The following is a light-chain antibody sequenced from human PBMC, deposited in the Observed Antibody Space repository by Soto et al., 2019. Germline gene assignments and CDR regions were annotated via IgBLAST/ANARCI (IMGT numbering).Light chain of an antibody. J-gene: IGKJ5*01. CDR3: QQRTRWPMT. Sequence: EIVLTQSPATLSVSPGERVTLSCRASQNLHSFLNWYQQRPGQAPRPLIYDGSKRAAGVPDRISGDGSGTGYTLTISSLEPEDFAVYYCQQRTRWPMTFGQGTRLE. CDR2: DGS. V-gene: IGKV3-11*01. CDR1: QNLHSF.